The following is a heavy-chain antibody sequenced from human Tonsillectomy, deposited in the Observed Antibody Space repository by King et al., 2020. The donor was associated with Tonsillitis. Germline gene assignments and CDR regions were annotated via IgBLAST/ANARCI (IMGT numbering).Heavy chain of an antibody. D-gene: IGHD1-26*01. J-gene: IGHJ4*02. CDR1: GGSISSSNW. V-gene: IGHV4-4*02. CDR3: ARESRGGATDY. Sequence: QLQESGPGLVKPSGTLSLTCAVSGGSISSSNWWGWVRQPPGKGLEWSGEIYQSWSANYNPSPKSRVTISVDKSKNQFSLKLSSVTAADTAVYYCARESRGGATDYWGQGTLVTVSS. CDR2: IYQSWSA.